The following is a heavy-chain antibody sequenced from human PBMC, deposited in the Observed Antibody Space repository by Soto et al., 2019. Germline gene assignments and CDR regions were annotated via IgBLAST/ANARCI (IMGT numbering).Heavy chain of an antibody. CDR3: ARDSLVGFGELGFDY. CDR1: GYTFTSYG. D-gene: IGHD3-10*01. V-gene: IGHV1-18*01. CDR2: ISAYNGNT. J-gene: IGHJ4*02. Sequence: QVQLLQSGAEVKKPGASVKVSCKASGYTFTSYGISWVRQAPGQGLEWMGWISAYNGNTNYAQKLRGRVTMTTDTSTSTVYMELRSLRSDDTAVYYCARDSLVGFGELGFDYWGQGTLVTVSS.